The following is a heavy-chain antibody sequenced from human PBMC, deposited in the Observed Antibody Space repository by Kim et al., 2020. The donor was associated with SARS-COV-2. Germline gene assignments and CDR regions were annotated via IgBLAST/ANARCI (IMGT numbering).Heavy chain of an antibody. Sequence: SETLSLTCTVSGGSISSYYWSWIRQPPGKGLEWIGYIYYSGSTNYNPSLKSRVTISVDTSKNQFSLKLSSVTAADTAVYYCARVYSSSSGARYYYYYMDVWGKGTTVTVSS. D-gene: IGHD6-6*01. CDR2: IYYSGST. CDR3: ARVYSSSSGARYYYYYMDV. J-gene: IGHJ6*03. CDR1: GGSISSYY. V-gene: IGHV4-59*01.